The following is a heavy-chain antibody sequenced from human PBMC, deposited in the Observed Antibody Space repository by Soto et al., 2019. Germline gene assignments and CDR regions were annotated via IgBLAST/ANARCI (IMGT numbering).Heavy chain of an antibody. CDR2: IYHSGGA. J-gene: IGHJ3*02. D-gene: IGHD2-15*01. CDR3: ARQGSRAFDI. V-gene: IGHV4-39*01. CDR1: GGSISTSVYY. Sequence: PSETLSLTCTVSGGSISTSVYYWGWIRQPPGRGLEWMANIYHSGGAYYNPSLKSRVSTSVDTSKNQFSLKLRSVTAADTAVYYCARQGSRAFDIWGQGTMVT.